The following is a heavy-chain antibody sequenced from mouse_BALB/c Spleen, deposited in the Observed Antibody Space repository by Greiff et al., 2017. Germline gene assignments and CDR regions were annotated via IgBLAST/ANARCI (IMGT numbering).Heavy chain of an antibody. Sequence: EVKLVESGGGLVKPGGSLKLSCAASGFTFSSYSMSWVRQTPEKRLEWVASISSGGSTYYPDSVKGRFTISRDNARNILYLQMSSLRSEDTAMYYCARLGPPFAYWGQGTLVTVSA. CDR1: GFTFSSYS. V-gene: IGHV5-6-5*01. J-gene: IGHJ3*01. CDR2: ISSGGST. CDR3: ARLGPPFAY.